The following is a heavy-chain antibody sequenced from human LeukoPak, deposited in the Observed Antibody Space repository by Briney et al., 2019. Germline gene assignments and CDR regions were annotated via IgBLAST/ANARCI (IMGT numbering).Heavy chain of an antibody. CDR1: GFTFSDYY. J-gene: IGHJ4*02. Sequence: PGGSLRLSCAASGFTFSDYYMSWIRQAPGKGLEWVSYISSSGSTIYYVDSVKGRSTISRDNAKNSLYLQMNSLRADDTAVYYCARRSSGYYSWGADYWGQGTLVTVSS. V-gene: IGHV3-11*01. CDR2: ISSSGSTI. D-gene: IGHD3-22*01. CDR3: ARRSSGYYSWGADY.